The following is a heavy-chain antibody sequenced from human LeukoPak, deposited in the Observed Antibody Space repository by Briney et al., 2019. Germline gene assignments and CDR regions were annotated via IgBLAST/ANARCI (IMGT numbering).Heavy chain of an antibody. J-gene: IGHJ4*02. Sequence: GGSLKLSCAASGFTFSGSAMHWVRQAPGKGLEWVGFIRSKAYGGTTEYAASVKGRFTISRDDSKSIAYLQMNSLKTEDTAVYYCTSSAYYDSSGYYYGADYWGQGTLVTVSS. D-gene: IGHD3-22*01. CDR2: IRSKAYGGTT. CDR3: TSSAYYDSSGYYYGADY. CDR1: GFTFSGSA. V-gene: IGHV3-49*04.